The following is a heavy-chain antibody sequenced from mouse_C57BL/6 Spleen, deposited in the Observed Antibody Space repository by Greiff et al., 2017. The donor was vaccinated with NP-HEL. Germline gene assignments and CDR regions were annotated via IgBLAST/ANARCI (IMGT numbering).Heavy chain of an antibody. CDR2: IDPSDSET. D-gene: IGHD2-10*02. Sequence: QVQLQQPGAELVRPGSSVKLSCKASGYTFTSYWMHWVKQRPIQGLEWIGNIDPSDSETHYNQKFKDKATLTVDKSSSTAYMQLSSLTSEDSAVYYCARGGYGLYDFDVWGTGTTVTVSS. CDR3: ARGGYGLYDFDV. CDR1: GYTFTSYW. V-gene: IGHV1-52*01. J-gene: IGHJ1*03.